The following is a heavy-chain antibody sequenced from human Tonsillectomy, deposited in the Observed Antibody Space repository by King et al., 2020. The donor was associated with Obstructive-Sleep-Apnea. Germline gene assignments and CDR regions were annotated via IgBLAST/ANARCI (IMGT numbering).Heavy chain of an antibody. CDR1: GGSISSSSYY. J-gene: IGHJ3*02. D-gene: IGHD2-21*02. CDR2: IYYSGST. CDR3: ARPSLKGDLVTFDI. Sequence: LQLQESGPGLVKPSENLSLTCTVSGGSISSSSYYWGWIRQPPGKGLEWIGSIYYSGSTYYNPSLKSRVTISVDTSKNQFSLKLSSVTAADTAVSYCARPSLKGDLVTFDIWGQGTMVTVSS. V-gene: IGHV4-39*01.